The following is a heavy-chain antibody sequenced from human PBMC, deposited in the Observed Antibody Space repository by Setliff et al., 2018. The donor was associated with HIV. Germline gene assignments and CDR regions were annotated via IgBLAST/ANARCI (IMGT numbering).Heavy chain of an antibody. CDR1: GGSISNYY. CDR3: ASGEYSYGYRFDY. V-gene: IGHV4-34*01. D-gene: IGHD5-18*01. J-gene: IGHJ4*02. Sequence: SETLSLTCTVSGGSISNYYWSWIRPPPGKGLEWIGEINHRGSTNYNPSLKSRVTISVDTSKNHFSLKLSSVTAADTAVYYCASGEYSYGYRFDYWGQGTLVTVSS. CDR2: INHRGST.